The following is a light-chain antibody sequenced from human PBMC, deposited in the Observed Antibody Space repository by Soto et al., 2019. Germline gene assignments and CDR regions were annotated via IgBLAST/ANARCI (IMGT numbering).Light chain of an antibody. J-gene: IGKJ2*01. CDR1: ESVRHY. V-gene: IGKV3-11*01. Sequence: EIVLTQTPATLSLSPGERATLSCRASESVRHYLAWYQQKPGQAPRLLIYDASSRAIGIPARFSGSGSGTDFTRTISSLEPEDFAVYYCQQRSNWPPGYTFGQGTKLEMK. CDR3: QQRSNWPPGYT. CDR2: DAS.